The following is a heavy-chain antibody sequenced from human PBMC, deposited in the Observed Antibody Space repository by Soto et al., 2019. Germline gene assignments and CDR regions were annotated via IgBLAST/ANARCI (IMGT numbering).Heavy chain of an antibody. CDR1: GFSLSTSGVG. D-gene: IGHD3-10*01. V-gene: IGHV2-5*02. J-gene: IGHJ5*02. CDR2: IYWDDDK. CDR3: AHSGVYGSGSYYRWFDP. Sequence: SGPTLVNPTQTLTLTCTFSGFSLSTSGVGVGWIRQPPGEALEWLALIYWDDDKRYSPSLKSRLTITKDTSKNQVVLTITNMDPVDTATYYCAHSGVYGSGSYYRWFDPWGQGTLVTVS.